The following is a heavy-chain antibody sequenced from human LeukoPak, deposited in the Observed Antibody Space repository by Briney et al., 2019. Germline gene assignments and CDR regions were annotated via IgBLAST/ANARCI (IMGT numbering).Heavy chain of an antibody. CDR2: ISGSGGST. CDR1: GFTFSSYA. J-gene: IGHJ4*02. Sequence: GGSLRLSCAAPGFTFSSYAMSWVRQAPGKGLEWVSAISGSGGSTYYADSVKGRFTISRDNSKNTLYLQMNSLRPEDTAVYYCARGDYFGSGSYSDYWGQGTLVTVSS. V-gene: IGHV3-23*01. CDR3: ARGDYFGSGSYSDY. D-gene: IGHD3-10*01.